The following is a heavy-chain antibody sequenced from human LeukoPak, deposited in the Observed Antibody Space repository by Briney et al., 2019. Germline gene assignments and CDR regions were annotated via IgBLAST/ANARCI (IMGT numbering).Heavy chain of an antibody. D-gene: IGHD3-16*01. Sequence: ASVKVSCKVSGYTLTDLSMHWVRQAPGKGLEWMGRSDPEDGETIYAQKFQGRVTMTEDTSTDTAYMELTNLRSEDTAVYYCATEYPPYSDQTSNVWGQGTLVTVSS. CDR1: GYTLTDLS. CDR3: ATEYPPYSDQTSNV. V-gene: IGHV1-24*01. J-gene: IGHJ3*01. CDR2: SDPEDGET.